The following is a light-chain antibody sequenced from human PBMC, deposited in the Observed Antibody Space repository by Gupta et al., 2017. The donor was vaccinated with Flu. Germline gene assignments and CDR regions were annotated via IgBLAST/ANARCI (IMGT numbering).Light chain of an antibody. CDR2: HDS. CDR3: QVWDSSSEQMV. V-gene: IGLV3-21*03. J-gene: IGLJ2*01. Sequence: SYVLTPPPSASVAPGKTASITCGGNKIGSKSVHWYQQRPGQAPVLGVFHDSDRPSGIPERFSGSNSGNTATLTISGVEAGDEADYYCQVWDSSSEQMVFGGGTKLTVL. CDR1: KIGSKS.